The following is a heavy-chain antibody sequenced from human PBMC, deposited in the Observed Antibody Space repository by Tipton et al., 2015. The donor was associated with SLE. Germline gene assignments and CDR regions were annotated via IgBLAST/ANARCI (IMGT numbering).Heavy chain of an antibody. CDR2: ISGSGGDT. V-gene: IGHV3-23*01. J-gene: IGHJ4*02. D-gene: IGHD2-8*01. CDR3: AKDSGVRVPPF. CDR1: GFTFNMYA. Sequence: GSLRLSCAASGFTFNMYAMSWVRQAPGKGLEWVSVISGSGGDTYYADSVKGRLTISRDNSKNTLYLQMNALTDDDTAVYYCAKDSGVRVPPFWGQGTLVTVSS.